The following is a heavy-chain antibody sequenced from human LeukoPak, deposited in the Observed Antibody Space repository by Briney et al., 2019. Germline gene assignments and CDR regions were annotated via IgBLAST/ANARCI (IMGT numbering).Heavy chain of an antibody. CDR2: IHAGGST. CDR1: GVSISDYY. J-gene: IGHJ4*02. CDR3: ARVVASGGYYRTGPFDY. D-gene: IGHD3-22*01. V-gene: IGHV4-4*09. Sequence: PSETLSLTCAVSGVSISDYYWSWIRQPPEKGLEWIGYIHAGGSTDYNPSLKSRVTLSIDRSKNQFSLKLTSVTAADTALYFCARVVASGGYYRTGPFDYWGQGTLVTVSS.